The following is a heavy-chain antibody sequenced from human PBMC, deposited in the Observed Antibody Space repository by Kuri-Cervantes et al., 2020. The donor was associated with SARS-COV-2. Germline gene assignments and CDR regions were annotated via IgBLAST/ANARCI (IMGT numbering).Heavy chain of an antibody. CDR2: INPSDGST. Sequence: ASVKVSCKASGYTFTSYYMHWVRQAPGQGLEWMGIINPSDGSTSYAQKFQGRVTITADKSTSTAYMELSSLRSEDTAVYYCARSKPRDAFDIWGQGTMVTVSS. J-gene: IGHJ3*02. V-gene: IGHV1-46*01. CDR1: GYTFTSYY. CDR3: ARSKPRDAFDI.